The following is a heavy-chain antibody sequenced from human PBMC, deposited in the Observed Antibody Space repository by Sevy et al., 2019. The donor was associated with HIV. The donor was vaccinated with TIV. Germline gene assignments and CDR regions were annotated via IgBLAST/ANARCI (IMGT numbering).Heavy chain of an antibody. CDR2: IIPIFRTA. CDR1: GGTFSRYA. Sequence: ASVKVSCKASGGTFSRYAISWVRQAPGQGLEWMGGIIPIFRTANYAQKFQGRVTITADESTSTAYMELSSLRSEDTAVYYCARDLERGYSHRTSGYASDIWGQGTMVTVSS. J-gene: IGHJ3*02. CDR3: ARDLERGYSHRTSGYASDI. V-gene: IGHV1-69*13. D-gene: IGHD5-18*01.